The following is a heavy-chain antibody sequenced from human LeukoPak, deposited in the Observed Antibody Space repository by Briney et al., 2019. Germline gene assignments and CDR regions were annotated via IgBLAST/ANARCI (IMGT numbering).Heavy chain of an antibody. D-gene: IGHD2-2*01. CDR3: ARRSTRGYYYFDY. V-gene: IGHV4-39*01. CDR1: GGSIRIATYS. J-gene: IGHJ4*02. Sequence: SETLSLTCTVSGGSIRIATYSWAWIRQPPGKGLEWIGTIHSSGSTYYHPSLESRVTISLDSSRTQFSLKLTSVTAADAAVYYCARRSTRGYYYFDYWGQGTRVTVSS. CDR2: IHSSGST.